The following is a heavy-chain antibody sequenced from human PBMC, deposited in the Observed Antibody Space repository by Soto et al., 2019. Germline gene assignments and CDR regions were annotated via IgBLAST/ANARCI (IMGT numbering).Heavy chain of an antibody. Sequence: QVQLQESGPGLVKPSQTLSLTCTVSGGSISSGDYYWSWIRQPPGKGLEWIGYIYYSGSTYYNPSLKSRVTXXVXTXXNQFSLKLSSVTAADTAVYYCARDYGGNSGWYFDLWGRGTLVTVSS. CDR2: IYYSGST. J-gene: IGHJ2*01. V-gene: IGHV4-30-4*01. CDR1: GGSISSGDYY. CDR3: ARDYGGNSGWYFDL. D-gene: IGHD4-17*01.